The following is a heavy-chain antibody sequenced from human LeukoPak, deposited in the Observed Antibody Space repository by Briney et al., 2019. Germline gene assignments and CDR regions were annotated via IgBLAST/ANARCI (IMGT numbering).Heavy chain of an antibody. CDR1: GYTFTSYG. CDR3: ARARGGGSNPNLNDY. D-gene: IGHD2-15*01. CDR2: ISAYNGNT. Sequence: GASVKVSCKXSGYTFTSYGISWVRQAPGQGLEWMGWISAYNGNTNYAQKLQGRVTMTTDTSTSTAYMELRSLRSDDTAVYYCARARGGGSNPNLNDYWGQGTLVTVSS. J-gene: IGHJ4*02. V-gene: IGHV1-18*01.